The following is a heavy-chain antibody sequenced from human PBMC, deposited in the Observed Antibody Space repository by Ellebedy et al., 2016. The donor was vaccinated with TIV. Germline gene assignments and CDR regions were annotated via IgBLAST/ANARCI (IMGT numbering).Heavy chain of an antibody. D-gene: IGHD3-22*01. V-gene: IGHV1-69*10. CDR3: ARVRGDKYDSNGYYFEY. CDR1: GGTFSTYG. J-gene: IGHJ4*02. Sequence: AASVKVSCKASGGTFSTYGVSWVRQAPGQGLEWMGGIIPILGITNYARRFQDRVTITADKSTGTAYMELSSLRSEDTAVYYCARVRGDKYDSNGYYFEYWGQGTLVTVSS. CDR2: IIPILGIT.